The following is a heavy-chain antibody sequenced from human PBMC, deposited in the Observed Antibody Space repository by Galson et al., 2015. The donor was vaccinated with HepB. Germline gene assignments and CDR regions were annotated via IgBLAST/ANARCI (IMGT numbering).Heavy chain of an antibody. CDR1: GFTFSSYS. Sequence: SLRLSCAASGFTFSSYSMNWVRQAPGKGLEWVSYISSSSTIYYADSVKGRFTISRDNAKNSLYLQMNSLRAEDTAVYYCCGDYGGFDPWGQGTTVTVSS. CDR2: ISSSSTI. J-gene: IGHJ6*02. CDR3: CGDYGGFDP. D-gene: IGHD4-17*01. V-gene: IGHV3-48*04.